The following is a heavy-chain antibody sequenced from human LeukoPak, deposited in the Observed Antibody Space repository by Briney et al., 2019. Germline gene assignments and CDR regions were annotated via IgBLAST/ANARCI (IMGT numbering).Heavy chain of an antibody. D-gene: IGHD2-2*01. Sequence: GGSLRLSCAASGFTYSSYAMSWVRQAPGKGLEWVSAISGSGGSTYYADSVKGRFTISRDNSKNTLYLQMNSLRAEDTAVYYCAKDLPYCSSTSCSFCWYFDLWGGGTLVTVSS. J-gene: IGHJ2*01. CDR3: AKDLPYCSSTSCSFCWYFDL. CDR1: GFTYSSYA. CDR2: ISGSGGST. V-gene: IGHV3-23*01.